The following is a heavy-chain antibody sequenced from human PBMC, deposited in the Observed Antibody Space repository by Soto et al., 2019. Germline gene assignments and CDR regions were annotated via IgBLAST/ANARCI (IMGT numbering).Heavy chain of an antibody. CDR3: ARGGGGSGVPMDV. D-gene: IGHD3-16*01. CDR2: ISYDGSNK. J-gene: IGHJ6*02. Sequence: QVQLVESGGGVVQPGRSLRLSCAASGFTFSSYAMHWVRQAPGKGLEWVAVISYDGSNKYYADSVKGRFTIARDNSKNTLYLQMNRLRAEDTAVYYCARGGGGSGVPMDVWGQGTTVTVSS. V-gene: IGHV3-30-3*01. CDR1: GFTFSSYA.